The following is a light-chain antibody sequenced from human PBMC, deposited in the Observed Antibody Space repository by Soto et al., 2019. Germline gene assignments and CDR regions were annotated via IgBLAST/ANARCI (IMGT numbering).Light chain of an antibody. CDR2: EVT. CDR1: SSDVGGYDY. CDR3: SSYAGDKNFYV. V-gene: IGLV2-8*01. J-gene: IGLJ1*01. Sequence: QSALTQPPSASGSPGQTVTISCTGTSSDVGGYDYVSWYQQHPGEAPKLIIYEVTKRPSGVPDRFSGSKSGNTASLTVSGLQAEDEADYHCSSYAGDKNFYVFGTGTKLTVL.